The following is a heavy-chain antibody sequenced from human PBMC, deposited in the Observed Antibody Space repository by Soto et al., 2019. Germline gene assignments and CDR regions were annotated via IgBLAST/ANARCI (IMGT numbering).Heavy chain of an antibody. CDR2: IYPDDSDT. J-gene: IGHJ5*02. CDR1: GYRFANYW. CDR3: ARFPSGRDPNWFDP. Sequence: GESLKISCKASGYRFANYWIGWVRQMPGKGLELMGIIYPDDSDTRYSPSFQGQVTIPADKSITTAYLQWSSLKASDTAMYYCARFPSGRDPNWFDPWGQGTLVTVSS. D-gene: IGHD1-26*01. V-gene: IGHV5-51*01.